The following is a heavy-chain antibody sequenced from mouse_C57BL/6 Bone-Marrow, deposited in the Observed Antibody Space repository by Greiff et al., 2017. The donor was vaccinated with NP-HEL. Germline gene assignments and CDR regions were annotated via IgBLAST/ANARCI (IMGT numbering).Heavy chain of an antibody. Sequence: EVNLVESGGDLVKPGGSLKLSCAASGFTFSSYGMSWVRQTPDKRLEWVATISSGGSYTYYPDSVKGRFTISRDNAKNTLYLQMSRLKSEDTAMYYCGRGTYYCLFAYWGQGTLVTVAA. V-gene: IGHV5-6*01. J-gene: IGHJ3*01. CDR1: GFTFSSYG. CDR3: GRGTYYCLFAY. CDR2: ISSGGSYT. D-gene: IGHD1-1*01.